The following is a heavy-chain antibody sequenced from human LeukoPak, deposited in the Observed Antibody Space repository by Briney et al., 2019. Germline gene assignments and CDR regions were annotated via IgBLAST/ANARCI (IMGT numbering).Heavy chain of an antibody. V-gene: IGHV4-59*01. CDR2: IYYSGST. Sequence: SETLSLTCTVSGGSISSYYWSWIRQPPGKGLEWIGYIYYSGSTNHNPSLKSRVTISVDTSKNQFSLKLSSATAADTAVYYCARSTCSSTSCYWFDPWGQGTLVTVSS. CDR1: GGSISSYY. CDR3: ARSTCSSTSCYWFDP. J-gene: IGHJ5*02. D-gene: IGHD2-2*01.